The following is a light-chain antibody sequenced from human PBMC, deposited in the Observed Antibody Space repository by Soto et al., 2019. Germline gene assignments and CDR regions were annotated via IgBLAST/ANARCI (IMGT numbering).Light chain of an antibody. CDR3: QQRSDWPRT. Sequence: PGDRATLSCRASQSVSGYLAWYQQKPGQAPRLLIYDASNRATGIPARFSGSGSGTDFTLTISSLEPEDFAVYYCQQRSDWPRTFGQGTKVEIK. CDR1: QSVSGY. J-gene: IGKJ1*01. V-gene: IGKV3-11*01. CDR2: DAS.